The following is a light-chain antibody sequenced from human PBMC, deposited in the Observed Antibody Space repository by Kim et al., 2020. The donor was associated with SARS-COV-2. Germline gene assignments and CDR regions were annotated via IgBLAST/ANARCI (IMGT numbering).Light chain of an antibody. Sequence: DIQMTQSPSTLSASVGDRVTITCRASQSISSWLAWYQQKPGKAPKLLIYDASSLESGVPSRFSGSGSVTEFTLTISSLQPDDFATYYCQQYNSYSSAFGQGTKVDIK. V-gene: IGKV1-5*01. CDR2: DAS. J-gene: IGKJ1*01. CDR3: QQYNSYSSA. CDR1: QSISSW.